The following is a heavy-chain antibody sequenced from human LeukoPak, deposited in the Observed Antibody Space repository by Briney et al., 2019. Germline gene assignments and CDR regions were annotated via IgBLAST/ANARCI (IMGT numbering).Heavy chain of an antibody. CDR2: IYYSGST. CDR3: ARDSGDGYNYVDAFDI. CDR1: GDSINNYY. D-gene: IGHD5-24*01. Sequence: SETLSLTCTVSGDSINNYYWNWIRQPPGKGLEWIGYIYYSGSTNYNPSLKSRVTISVDTSKNQFSLKLSSVTAADTAVYYCARDSGDGYNYVDAFDIWGQGTMVTVSS. V-gene: IGHV4-59*01. J-gene: IGHJ3*02.